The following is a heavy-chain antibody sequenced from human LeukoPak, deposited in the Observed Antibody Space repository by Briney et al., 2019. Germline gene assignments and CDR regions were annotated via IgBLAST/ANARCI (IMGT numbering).Heavy chain of an antibody. D-gene: IGHD3-10*01. Sequence: GGSLRLSCAASGFTLSTYAMSWVRQTPGRGLEWVAATSSSDAGTYHADSVRSRFTISRDNSKNTLYLQMNSLRAEDAAVYYCAKQYYYGSGSYYALDYWGQGTLVTVSS. V-gene: IGHV3-23*01. CDR2: TSSSDAGT. J-gene: IGHJ4*02. CDR1: GFTLSTYA. CDR3: AKQYYYGSGSYYALDY.